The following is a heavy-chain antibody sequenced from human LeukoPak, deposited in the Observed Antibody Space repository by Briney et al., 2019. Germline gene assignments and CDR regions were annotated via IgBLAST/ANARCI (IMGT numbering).Heavy chain of an antibody. J-gene: IGHJ3*02. CDR3: ARSCSSTSCYLSPIGDAFDI. CDR2: INHSGSA. D-gene: IGHD2-2*01. V-gene: IGHV4-34*01. Sequence: SETLSLTCAVCGGSFCGYYWSWIRQPPGKGLEWIGEINHSGSANYNPSLKSRVTISVHTSKNQFSLKLSSVTAADTAVYYCARSCSSTSCYLSPIGDAFDIWGQGTMVTVSS. CDR1: GGSFCGYY.